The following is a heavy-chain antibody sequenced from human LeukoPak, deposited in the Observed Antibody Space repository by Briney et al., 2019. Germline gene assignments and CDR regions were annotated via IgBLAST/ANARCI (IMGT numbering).Heavy chain of an antibody. CDR1: GFTFSSYA. D-gene: IGHD3-22*01. V-gene: IGHV3-30*04. CDR3: ARDPGNDSSGYYLCYFDY. CDR2: ISYDGSNK. Sequence: GGSLRLSCAASGFTFSSYAMHWVRQAPGKGLEWVAVISYDGSNKYYADSVKGRFTISRDNSKNTLYLQMNSLRAEDTAVYYCARDPGNDSSGYYLCYFDYWGQGTLVTVSS. J-gene: IGHJ4*02.